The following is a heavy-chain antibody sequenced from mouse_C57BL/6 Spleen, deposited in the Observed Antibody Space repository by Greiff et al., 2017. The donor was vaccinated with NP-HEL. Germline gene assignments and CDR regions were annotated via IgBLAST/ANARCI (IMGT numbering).Heavy chain of an antibody. V-gene: IGHV7-3*01. CDR3: ARSIYYYGSSYEGLDY. CDR1: GFTFTDYY. Sequence: EVKLVESGGGLVQPGGSLSLSCAASGFTFTDYYMSWVRQPPGKALEWLGFIRNKANGYTTEYSASVKGRFTISRDNSQSILYLQVNALRAEDSATYYGARSIYYYGSSYEGLDYWGQGTTLTVSS. J-gene: IGHJ2*01. CDR2: IRNKANGYTT. D-gene: IGHD1-1*01.